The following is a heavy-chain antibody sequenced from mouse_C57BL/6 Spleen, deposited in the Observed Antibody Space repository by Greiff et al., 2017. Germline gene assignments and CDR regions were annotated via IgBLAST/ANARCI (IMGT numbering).Heavy chain of an antibody. CDR2: INPSSGYT. CDR3: ARSTVVDDY. J-gene: IGHJ2*01. D-gene: IGHD1-1*01. Sequence: VKLMESGAELARPGASVKMSCKASGYTFTSYTMHWVKQRPGQGLEWIGYINPSSGYTKYNQKFKDKATLTADKSSSTAYMQLSSLTSEDSAVYYCARSTVVDDYWGQGTTLTVSS. V-gene: IGHV1-4*01. CDR1: GYTFTSYT.